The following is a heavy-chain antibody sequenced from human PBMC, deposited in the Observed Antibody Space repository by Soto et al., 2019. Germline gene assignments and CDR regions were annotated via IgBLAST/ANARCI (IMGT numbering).Heavy chain of an antibody. J-gene: IGHJ3*02. CDR3: ARVGVYYDILTGADAFDI. D-gene: IGHD3-9*01. Sequence: ASVKVSCKASGYTFTSYDINWVRQATGQGLEWMGWMNPNSGNTGYAQKFRGRVTMTRNTSISTAYMELNSLRAEDTAVYYCARVGVYYDILTGADAFDIWGQGTMVTVSS. V-gene: IGHV1-8*01. CDR2: MNPNSGNT. CDR1: GYTFTSYD.